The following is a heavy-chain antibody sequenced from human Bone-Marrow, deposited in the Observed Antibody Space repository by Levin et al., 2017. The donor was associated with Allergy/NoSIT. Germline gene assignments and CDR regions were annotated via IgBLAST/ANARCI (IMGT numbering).Heavy chain of an antibody. V-gene: IGHV3-21*01. Sequence: GGSLRLSCAASGLLFSSYDMNWVRQAPGQGLEWVSSISAGGNYIYYADSVKGRFTISRDNAKNSLFLQMNSLRAEDTAVYYCASWSMYHYDRSAFDYFYYAMDVWGQGTTVTVSS. CDR1: GLLFSSYD. J-gene: IGHJ6*02. D-gene: IGHD3-22*01. CDR2: ISAGGNYI. CDR3: ASWSMYHYDRSAFDYFYYAMDV.